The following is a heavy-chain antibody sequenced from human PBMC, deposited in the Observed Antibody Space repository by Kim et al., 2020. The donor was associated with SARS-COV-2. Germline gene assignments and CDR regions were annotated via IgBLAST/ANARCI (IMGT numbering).Heavy chain of an antibody. D-gene: IGHD1-26*01. CDR3: ARDLSYGYFDY. Sequence: TNYAQKLQGRVTMTTDTYTSTAYMELRSLRSDDTAVYYCARDLSYGYFDYWGQGTLVTVSS. CDR2: T. V-gene: IGHV1-18*01. J-gene: IGHJ4*02.